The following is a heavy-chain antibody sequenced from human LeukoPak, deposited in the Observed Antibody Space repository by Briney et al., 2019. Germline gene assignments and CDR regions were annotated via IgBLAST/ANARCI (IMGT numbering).Heavy chain of an antibody. CDR1: GGSISSSSYY. J-gene: IGHJ4*02. V-gene: IGHV4-39*07. Sequence: SGTLSLTCTVSGGSISSSSYYWGWVRQPPGKGLECIGSIYYSGSTYYNPSLKSRVTISVDTSKNQFSLKLSSVTAADTAVYYCARNPPLGSFDYWGQGTLVTVSS. CDR3: ARNPPLGSFDY. CDR2: IYYSGST. D-gene: IGHD1-26*01.